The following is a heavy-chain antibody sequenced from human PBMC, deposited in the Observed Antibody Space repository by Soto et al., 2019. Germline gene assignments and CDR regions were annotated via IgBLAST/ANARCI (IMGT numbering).Heavy chain of an antibody. J-gene: IGHJ4*02. V-gene: IGHV4-59*13. D-gene: IGHD1-20*01. CDR2: IYYSGTT. CDR1: GASISTSY. Sequence: QVQLQESGPGLVKPSETLSLTCTVSGASISTSYWCWIRQPLGKGLEWIGDIYYSGTTNYNTTLKSEVTISADTSKNQFSQNLTSVAAADTAAYYCASGGTSSRVSLHLGQGTLVTVSS. CDR3: ASGGTSSRVSLH.